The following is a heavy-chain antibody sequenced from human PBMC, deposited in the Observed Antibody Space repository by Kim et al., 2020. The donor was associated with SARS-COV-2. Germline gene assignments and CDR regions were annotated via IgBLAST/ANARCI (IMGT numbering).Heavy chain of an antibody. CDR2: FYYSGSS. CDR1: GGSISSSSYY. D-gene: IGHD6-13*01. Sequence: SETLSLTCNVSGGSISSSSYYWGWIRQPPGKGLEWIGSFYYSGSSYYNPSLKSRVTISVDTSKNQFSLKLSSVTAADTAVYYCARLSFSNSWGFDYWGQGTLVTVSS. J-gene: IGHJ4*02. V-gene: IGHV4-39*01. CDR3: ARLSFSNSWGFDY.